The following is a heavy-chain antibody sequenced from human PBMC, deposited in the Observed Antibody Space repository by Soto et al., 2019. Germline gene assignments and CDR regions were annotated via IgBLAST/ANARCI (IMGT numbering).Heavy chain of an antibody. V-gene: IGHV3-23*01. Sequence: ESGGGLVQPGGSLRLSCAASGFTFSSYAMSWVRQAPGKGLEWVSAISGSGGSTYYADSVKGRFTISRDNSKNTLYLQMNSLRAEDTAVYYCAKDKSGYYDSSGPFDYWGQGTLVTVSS. CDR2: ISGSGGST. CDR3: AKDKSGYYDSSGPFDY. D-gene: IGHD3-22*01. J-gene: IGHJ4*02. CDR1: GFTFSSYA.